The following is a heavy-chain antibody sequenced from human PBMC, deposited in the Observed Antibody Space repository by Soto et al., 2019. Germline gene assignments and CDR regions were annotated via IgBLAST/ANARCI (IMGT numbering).Heavy chain of an antibody. V-gene: IGHV2-5*02. CDR3: PHSPQFNHNIPLRHGFGP. D-gene: IGHD1-1*01. CDR1: GFSLTTTGVG. J-gene: IGHJ5*02. CDR2: ISWDNYK. Sequence: QITLKESGPTLVKPTQTLTLTCTFSGFSLTTTGVGVGWIRQSPGKALEWLALISWDNYKRYSPSLKSRLSITKNTSKTQVVLNMTHMDPVDTATYYCPHSPQFNHNIPLRHGFGPWGRGTLVIVSS.